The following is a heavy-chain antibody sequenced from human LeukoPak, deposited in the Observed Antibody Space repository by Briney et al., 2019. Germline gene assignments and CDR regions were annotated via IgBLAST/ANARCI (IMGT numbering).Heavy chain of an antibody. Sequence: GASVKVSCKASGYTFTSYGISWVRQAPGQGLEWMGWISAYNGNTNYAQKLQGRVTMTTDTSTSTAYMELRSLRSDDTAVYYCARDYGYYDSSGPISLYWGQGTLVTVSS. D-gene: IGHD3-22*01. CDR1: GYTFTSYG. CDR3: ARDYGYYDSSGPISLY. V-gene: IGHV1-18*01. J-gene: IGHJ4*02. CDR2: ISAYNGNT.